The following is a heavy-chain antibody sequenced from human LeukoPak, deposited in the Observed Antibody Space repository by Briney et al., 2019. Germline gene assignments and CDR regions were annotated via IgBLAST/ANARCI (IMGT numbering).Heavy chain of an antibody. Sequence: GGSLRLSCAASGFTFSTSWMHWVRQPPGKGRVWFSLISSDGSTIIYADSVKGRFTISRDNAKSTLYLQMNSLRAEDTAVYYCARRSASGSYYFFDYWGQGTLVTVSS. V-gene: IGHV3-74*01. J-gene: IGHJ4*02. D-gene: IGHD3-10*01. CDR1: GFTFSTSW. CDR2: ISSDGSTI. CDR3: ARRSASGSYYFFDY.